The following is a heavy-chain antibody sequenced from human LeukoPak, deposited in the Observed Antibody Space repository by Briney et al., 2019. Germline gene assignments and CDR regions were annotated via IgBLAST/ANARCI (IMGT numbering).Heavy chain of an antibody. J-gene: IGHJ4*02. CDR3: ARDPRVGYYYDSSGWI. V-gene: IGHV3-21*01. Sequence: SGGSLRLSCAASGFTFSSYGMHWVRQAPGKGLEWVSSISSSSSYIYYADSVKGRFTISRDNAKNSLYLQMNSLRAEDTAVYYCARDPRVGYYYDSSGWIWGQGTLVTVSS. CDR2: ISSSSSYI. D-gene: IGHD3-22*01. CDR1: GFTFSSYG.